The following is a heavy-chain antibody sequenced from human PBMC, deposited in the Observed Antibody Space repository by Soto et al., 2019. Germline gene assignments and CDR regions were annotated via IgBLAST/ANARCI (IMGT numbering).Heavy chain of an antibody. CDR2: IYHSGNT. CDR3: ARVGPYCGGDCYSPPP. CDR1: GCSIRNGYY. D-gene: IGHD2-21*02. Sequence: KSSETLSLTCTVSGCSIRNGYYWGWIRQPPGKGLEWIGTIYHSGNTYYNPSLKSRVTISVDASENHFSLKLSSVTAADTAVYYCARVGPYCGGDCYSPPPWGQGTLVTVSS. V-gene: IGHV4-38-2*02. J-gene: IGHJ5*02.